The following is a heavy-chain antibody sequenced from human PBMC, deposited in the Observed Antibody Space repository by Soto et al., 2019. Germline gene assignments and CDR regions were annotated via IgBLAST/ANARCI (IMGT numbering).Heavy chain of an antibody. CDR2: IWYDGSNK. D-gene: IGHD5-12*01. J-gene: IGHJ5*02. CDR3: ASNYEGWLRSNNWFDP. V-gene: IGHV3-33*01. CDR1: GFTFSSYG. Sequence: GGSLRLSCAASGFTFSSYGMHWVRQAPGKGLEWVAVIWYDGSNKYYADSVKGRFTISRDNSKNTLYLQMNSLRAEDTAVYYCASNYEGWLRSNNWFDPWGQGTLVTVSS.